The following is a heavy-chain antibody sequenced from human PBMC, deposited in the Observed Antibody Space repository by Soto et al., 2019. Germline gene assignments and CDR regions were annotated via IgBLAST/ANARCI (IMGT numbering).Heavy chain of an antibody. CDR1: GFTFNSYA. CDR2: ISGSGGST. D-gene: IGHD3-22*01. Sequence: PVGSLRLSCAASGFTFNSYAISCGRQAPGKGLEWVSAISGSGGSTYYADSVKGRFTISRDNSKNTLYLQMNSLRAEDTAVYYCAKEGLIVVVITTSPDYWGQGTLVTVSS. V-gene: IGHV3-23*01. J-gene: IGHJ4*02. CDR3: AKEGLIVVVITTSPDY.